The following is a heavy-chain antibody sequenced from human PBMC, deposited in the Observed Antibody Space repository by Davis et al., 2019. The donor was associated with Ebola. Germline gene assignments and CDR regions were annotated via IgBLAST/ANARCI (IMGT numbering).Heavy chain of an antibody. D-gene: IGHD6-13*01. CDR1: GYTFTGHY. V-gene: IGHV1-2*02. J-gene: IGHJ3*02. CDR3: ARGRSSSRWAFDI. CDR2: MNTKSGGT. Sequence: ASVKVSCKTSGYTFTGHYIHWVRQAPGQGLEWMGWMNTKSGGTNYAKGLQDRVTMTRDTSTSTAYMDLARLTYDDTAVYYCARGRSSSRWAFDIWGQRTMVTVSS.